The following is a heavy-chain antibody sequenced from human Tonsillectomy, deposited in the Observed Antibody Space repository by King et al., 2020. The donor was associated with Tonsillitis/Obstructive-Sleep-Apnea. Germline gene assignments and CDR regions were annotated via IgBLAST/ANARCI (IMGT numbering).Heavy chain of an antibody. D-gene: IGHD2-2*01. V-gene: IGHV4-34*01. CDR1: GGSFSSYY. Sequence: VQLQQWAAGLLKPSETLSLTCAVYGGSFSSYYWNWIRQPPGKGLEWIGEINHSGSTNYNPSLKSRVTISVDTSKNQFSLKLSSVTAADTAVYYCARGEIVLVAATKFYYYYMDVWGKGTTVTVSS. CDR2: INHSGST. J-gene: IGHJ6*03. CDR3: ARGEIVLVAATKFYYYYMDV.